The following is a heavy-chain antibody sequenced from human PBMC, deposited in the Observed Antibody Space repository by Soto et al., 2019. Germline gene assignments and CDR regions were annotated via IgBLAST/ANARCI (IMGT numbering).Heavy chain of an antibody. CDR3: AREPPYYDILTGYYYYYYGMDV. V-gene: IGHV1-18*04. Sequence: QVQLVQSGAEVKKPGASVKVSCKASGYTFTSYGISWVRQAPGQGLEWMGWIGVYNNNRNYAQKVQGRVTMTTDTSTSTAYMELRSLISDDTAVYYCAREPPYYDILTGYYYYYYGMDVWGQGTTVTVSS. CDR1: GYTFTSYG. J-gene: IGHJ6*02. D-gene: IGHD3-9*01. CDR2: IGVYNNNR.